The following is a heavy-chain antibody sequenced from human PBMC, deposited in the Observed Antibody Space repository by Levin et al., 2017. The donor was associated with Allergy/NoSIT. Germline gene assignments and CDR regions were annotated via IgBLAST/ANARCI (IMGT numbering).Heavy chain of an antibody. Sequence: PSETLSLTCTVSGGSISSYYWSWIRQPPGKGLEWIGYIYYSGSTNYNPSLKSRVTISVDTSKNQFSLKLSSVTAADTAVYYCARDQRFGESDAFDIWGQGTMVTVSS. V-gene: IGHV4-59*01. J-gene: IGHJ3*02. CDR3: ARDQRFGESDAFDI. D-gene: IGHD3-10*01. CDR2: IYYSGST. CDR1: GGSISSYY.